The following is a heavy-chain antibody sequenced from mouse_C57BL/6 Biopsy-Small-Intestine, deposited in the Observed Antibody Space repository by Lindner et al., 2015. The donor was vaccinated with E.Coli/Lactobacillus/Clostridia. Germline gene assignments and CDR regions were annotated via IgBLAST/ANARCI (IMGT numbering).Heavy chain of an antibody. J-gene: IGHJ2*01. D-gene: IGHD2-4*01. V-gene: IGHV1-81*01. CDR3: ARGGDYLWENYRPIYYFDY. CDR2: IIPIFGTA. Sequence: SCKASGGDLPAAMLSAGCDRPLDKGLSGMGGIIPIFGTANYAQKFQGRVTITADESTSTAYMEVSSLRSEDTAVYYCARGGDYLWENYRPIYYFDYWGQGTLVTVSS. CDR1: GGDLPAAML.